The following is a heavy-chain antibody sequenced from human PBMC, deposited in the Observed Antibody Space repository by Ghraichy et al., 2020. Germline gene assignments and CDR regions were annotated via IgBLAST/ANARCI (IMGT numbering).Heavy chain of an antibody. D-gene: IGHD2-15*01. Sequence: ASVKVSCKASGYTFTSYGISWVRQAPGQGLEWMGWISAYNGNTNYAQKLQGRVTMTTDTSTSTAYMELRSLRSDDTAVYYCARRQARYCSGGSCYSRNWFDPWGQGTLVTVSS. CDR3: ARRQARYCSGGSCYSRNWFDP. V-gene: IGHV1-18*04. J-gene: IGHJ5*02. CDR1: GYTFTSYG. CDR2: ISAYNGNT.